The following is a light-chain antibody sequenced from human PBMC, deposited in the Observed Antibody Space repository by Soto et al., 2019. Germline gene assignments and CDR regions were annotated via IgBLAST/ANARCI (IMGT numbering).Light chain of an antibody. CDR3: PQRSNWPPIT. CDR1: QSVSSY. CDR2: DAS. V-gene: IGKV3-11*01. Sequence: EIVLTQSPATLSLSPGERATLSCRASQSVSSYLAWYQQKPGQAPRLLIYDASNRATGIPARFSGSGSGTAFTLTISSLEPEDFAVYYCPQRSNWPPITFGQGKRLEIK. J-gene: IGKJ5*01.